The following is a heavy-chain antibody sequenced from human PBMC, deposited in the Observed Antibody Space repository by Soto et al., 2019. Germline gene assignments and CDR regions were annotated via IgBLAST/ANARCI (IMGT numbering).Heavy chain of an antibody. CDR3: ARGFRNGFTG. V-gene: IGHV3-21*01. CDR2: ISGPSIYI. D-gene: IGHD2-8*01. J-gene: IGHJ6*02. CDR1: GFTFSGYR. Sequence: EVQLVESGGGLVKPGGSLRLSCVASGFTFSGYRINWVRQAPGKGLEWVSYISGPSIYIYYADSVKGRVTISRDNAKRALYLQMNSLRAEDTAVYSCARGFRNGFTGWGQGTTVSVSS.